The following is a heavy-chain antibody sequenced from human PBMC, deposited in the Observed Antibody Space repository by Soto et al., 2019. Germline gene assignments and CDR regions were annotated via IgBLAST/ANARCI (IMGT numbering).Heavy chain of an antibody. Sequence: QVQLQESGPGLVKPSQTLSLTCTVSGGSISSGGYYWSWIRQHPGKGLEWLGYIYYSGSTYYNPSLKSRVTISVDTSKNQFSLKLSSVTAADTAVYYCARASFPYYDFWSGYFDYWGQGTLVTVSS. V-gene: IGHV4-31*03. CDR3: ARASFPYYDFWSGYFDY. D-gene: IGHD3-3*01. J-gene: IGHJ4*02. CDR2: IYYSGST. CDR1: GGSISSGGYY.